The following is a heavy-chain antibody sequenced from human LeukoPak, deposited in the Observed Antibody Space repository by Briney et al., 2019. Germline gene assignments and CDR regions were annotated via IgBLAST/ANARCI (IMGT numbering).Heavy chain of an antibody. CDR1: GFTFSNAW. CDR2: IKRETDGGTI. J-gene: IGHJ1*01. D-gene: IGHD3-22*01. V-gene: IGHV3-15*07. Sequence: GGSLRLSCATSGFTFSNAWMNWVRQAPGKGLEWLGRIKRETDGGTIDYAAPVKGRFTISRDDSRNTLYLQMDSLKIEDTAVYYCTTDRYYDNSELQFQHWGQGTLVTVSS. CDR3: TTDRYYDNSELQFQH.